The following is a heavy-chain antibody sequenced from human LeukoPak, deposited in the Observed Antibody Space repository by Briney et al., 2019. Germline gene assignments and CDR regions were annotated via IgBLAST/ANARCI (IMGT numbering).Heavy chain of an antibody. D-gene: IGHD3-3*01. Sequence: GASVKVSCKASGYTFTGYYMHWVRQAPGQGLEWMGWINPNSGGTNYAQKFQGRVTMTRDTSISTAYMELSRLRSDDTAVYYCARTVLRFLEWLSFDAFDIWGQGTMVTVSS. J-gene: IGHJ3*02. V-gene: IGHV1-2*02. CDR2: INPNSGGT. CDR3: ARTVLRFLEWLSFDAFDI. CDR1: GYTFTGYY.